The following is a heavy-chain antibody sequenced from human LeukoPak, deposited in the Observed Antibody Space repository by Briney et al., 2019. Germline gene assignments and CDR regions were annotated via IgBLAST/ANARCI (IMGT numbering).Heavy chain of an antibody. J-gene: IGHJ6*02. CDR1: GYTFTGYY. Sequence: ASVKVSCKASGYTFTGYYTHWVRQAPGQGLEWMGWINPNSGGTNYAQKFQGRVTMTRDTSISTAYMELSRLRSDDTAVYYCARERIAAAPYYYGMDVWGQGTTVTVSS. V-gene: IGHV1-2*02. D-gene: IGHD6-13*01. CDR2: INPNSGGT. CDR3: ARERIAAAPYYYGMDV.